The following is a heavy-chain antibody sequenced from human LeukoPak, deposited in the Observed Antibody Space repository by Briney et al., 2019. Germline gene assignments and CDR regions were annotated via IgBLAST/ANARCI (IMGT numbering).Heavy chain of an antibody. D-gene: IGHD3-22*01. CDR1: GGTFSSYA. CDR3: ARGGDYYDSSGYYDLEYFDY. J-gene: IGHJ4*02. V-gene: IGHV1-18*01. Sequence: GASVKVSCKASGGTFSSYAISWVRQAPGQGLEWMGGISAYNGNTNYAQKLQGRVTMTTDTSTSTAYMELRSLRSDDTAVYYCARGGDYYDSSGYYDLEYFDYWGQGTLVTVSS. CDR2: ISAYNGNT.